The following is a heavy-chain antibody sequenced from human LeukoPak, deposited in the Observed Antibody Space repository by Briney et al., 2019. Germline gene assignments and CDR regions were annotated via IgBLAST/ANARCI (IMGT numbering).Heavy chain of an antibody. Sequence: GGSLRLSCAASGFTFSSYSMNWVRQAPGKGLEWVSSISSSSSYIYYADSVKGRFTISRDNAKSSLYLRMNSLRAEDTAVYYCARGEILAYCGGDCYPRNAFDIWGQGTMVTVSS. D-gene: IGHD2-21*02. CDR1: GFTFSSYS. CDR2: ISSSSSYI. V-gene: IGHV3-21*01. CDR3: ARGEILAYCGGDCYPRNAFDI. J-gene: IGHJ3*02.